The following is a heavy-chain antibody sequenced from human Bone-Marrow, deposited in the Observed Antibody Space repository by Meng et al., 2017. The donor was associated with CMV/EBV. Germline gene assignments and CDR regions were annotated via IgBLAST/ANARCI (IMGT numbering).Heavy chain of an antibody. CDR3: ARTLTGYSSSWYDGGAELNWFDP. J-gene: IGHJ5*02. V-gene: IGHV4-34*01. CDR2: INRSEST. CDR1: YY. Sequence: YYWSGVRQPPKKGLGWIGEINRSESTNYNPSLKSRVTISVDTSKNQFSLKLSSVTAADTAVYYCARTLTGYSSSWYDGGAELNWFDPWGQGTLVTVSS. D-gene: IGHD6-13*01.